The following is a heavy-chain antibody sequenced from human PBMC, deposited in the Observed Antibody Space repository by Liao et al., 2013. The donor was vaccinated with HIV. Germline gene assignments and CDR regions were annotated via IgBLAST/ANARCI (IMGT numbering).Heavy chain of an antibody. J-gene: IGHJ4*02. CDR2: IYYSGST. CDR3: ARQRYYYDSSGYPEYYFDY. CDR1: GGSISTYY. V-gene: IGHV4-59*08. D-gene: IGHD3-22*01. Sequence: QVQLQESGPGLVKPSETLSLTCTVSGGSISTYYWGWIRQPPGRGLEWIGTIYYSGSTYYNPSLKSRVTISVDTSKNQFSLKLSSVTAADTAVYYCARQRYYYDSSGYPEYYFDYWGQGTLVTVSS.